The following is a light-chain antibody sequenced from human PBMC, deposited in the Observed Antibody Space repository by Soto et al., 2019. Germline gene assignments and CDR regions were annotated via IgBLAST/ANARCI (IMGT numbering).Light chain of an antibody. CDR3: QQYGSSPPT. CDR1: ESVASNY. V-gene: IGKV3-20*01. J-gene: IGKJ1*01. Sequence: EIVLTQSPGTLSLSPGETATLSCRASESVASNYLAWYQQKPGRAPRLLVYGASTRATGIPDRFSGSGSGPDFTLSITRLQPEDCALYYCQQYGSSPPTFGQGTKVDIK. CDR2: GAS.